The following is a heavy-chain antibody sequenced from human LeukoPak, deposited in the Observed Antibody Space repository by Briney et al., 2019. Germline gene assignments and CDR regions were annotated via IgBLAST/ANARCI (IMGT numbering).Heavy chain of an antibody. Sequence: ASVKVSCKASGYTFTGYYMHWVRQAPGQGLEWMGWINPNSGGTNYAQKFQGRVTMTRDMSISTAYMELSRLRSDDTAVYYCARVGYSSSSGRRGAIDYWGQGTLVTVSS. J-gene: IGHJ4*02. V-gene: IGHV1-2*02. D-gene: IGHD6-6*01. CDR2: INPNSGGT. CDR1: GYTFTGYY. CDR3: ARVGYSSSSGRRGAIDY.